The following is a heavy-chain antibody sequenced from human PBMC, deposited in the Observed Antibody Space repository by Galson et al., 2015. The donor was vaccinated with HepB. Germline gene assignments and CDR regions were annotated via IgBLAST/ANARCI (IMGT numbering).Heavy chain of an antibody. Sequence: SLRLSCAASGFTFSSYAMHWVRQAPGKGLEWVAVISYDGSNKYYADSVKGRFTISRDNSKNTLYLQMNSLRAEDTAVYYCARVHSSGWEYYYMDVWGKGTTVTVSS. J-gene: IGHJ6*03. CDR2: ISYDGSNK. CDR1: GFTFSSYA. V-gene: IGHV3-30-3*01. CDR3: ARVHSSGWEYYYMDV. D-gene: IGHD6-19*01.